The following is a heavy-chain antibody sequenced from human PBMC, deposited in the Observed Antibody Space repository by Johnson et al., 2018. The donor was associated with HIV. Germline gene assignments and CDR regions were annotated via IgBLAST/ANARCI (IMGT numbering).Heavy chain of an antibody. D-gene: IGHD5-24*01. V-gene: IGHV3-9*01. CDR1: GFTFDDYA. J-gene: IGHJ3*02. CDR2: ISWNSGSI. CDR3: AKEERWLQLYAFDI. Sequence: VQLVESGGGLVQPGRSLRLSCAASGFTFDDYAMHWVRQAPGKGLEWVSGISWNSGSIGYADSVKGRFTIYRDNAKNSLYLQMNSLRAEDTALYYCAKEERWLQLYAFDIWGQGTMVTVSS.